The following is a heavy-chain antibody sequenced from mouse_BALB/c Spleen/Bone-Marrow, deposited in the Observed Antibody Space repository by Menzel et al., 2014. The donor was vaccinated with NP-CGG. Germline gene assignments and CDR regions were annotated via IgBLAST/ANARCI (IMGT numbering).Heavy chain of an antibody. CDR1: GYTFTSYW. CDR3: ASGPWYFDV. J-gene: IGHJ1*01. D-gene: IGHD3-1*01. V-gene: IGHV1S81*02. Sequence: QVQLQQPGAELVRPGVSVKLSCKASGYTFTSYWMHWIKQRPEQGLERVGEINPTNGSTNYNEEFKTKATLTVDKSSSTAYMQLSSLTSEDSAVYYCASGPWYFDVWGAGTTVTVSS. CDR2: INPTNGST.